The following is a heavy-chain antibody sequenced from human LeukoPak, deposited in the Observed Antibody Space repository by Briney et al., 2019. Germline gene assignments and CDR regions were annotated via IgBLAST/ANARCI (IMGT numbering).Heavy chain of an antibody. V-gene: IGHV4-59*01. D-gene: IGHD6-13*01. Sequence: SETLSLTCTVSGGSISSYYWSWIRQPPGKGLEWIGYIYYSGSTNYNPSLKSRVTISVDTSKNQFSLKLSSVTAADTAVYYCARYLGIAAAGTLAFDYWGQGTLVTVSS. CDR2: IYYSGST. CDR1: GGSISSYY. CDR3: ARYLGIAAAGTLAFDY. J-gene: IGHJ4*02.